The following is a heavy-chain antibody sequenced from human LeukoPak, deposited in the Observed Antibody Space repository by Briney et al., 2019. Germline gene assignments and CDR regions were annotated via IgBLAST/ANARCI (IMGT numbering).Heavy chain of an antibody. J-gene: IGHJ4*02. V-gene: IGHV4-39*07. D-gene: IGHD3-16*02. CDR2: IYYSGSS. Sequence: SETLSLTCTVSGGSISSSSYYWGWIRQPPGKGLEWIVSIYYSGSSYYNPSLKSRVTISVDTSKNQFSLKLSSVTAADTAVYYCARDPHWGSYRYTGPYYFDYWGQGTLVTVSS. CDR3: ARDPHWGSYRYTGPYYFDY. CDR1: GGSISSSSYY.